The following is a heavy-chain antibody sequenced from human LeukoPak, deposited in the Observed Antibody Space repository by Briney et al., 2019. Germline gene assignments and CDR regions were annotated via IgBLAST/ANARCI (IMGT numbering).Heavy chain of an antibody. CDR1: GFTFSSYS. J-gene: IGHJ3*02. CDR3: AREEAGAFDI. CDR2: ISSSSSYI. V-gene: IGHV3-21*01. Sequence: PGGSLRLSCAASGFTFSSYSMNWVRQAPGKGPEWVSSISSSSSYIYYADSVKGRFTISRDSAKNSLYLQMNSLRAEDTAVYYCAREEAGAFDIWGQGTMVTVSS. D-gene: IGHD3-10*01.